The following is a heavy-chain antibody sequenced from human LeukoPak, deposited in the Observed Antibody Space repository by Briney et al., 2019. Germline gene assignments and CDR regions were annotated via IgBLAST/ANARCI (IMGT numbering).Heavy chain of an antibody. V-gene: IGHV7-4-1*02. CDR2: INTNTGNP. J-gene: IGHJ4*02. Sequence: GPSVSLSCTASEYTFTSYAMNWVPQAPGQGREWMGWINTNTGNPTYTHGFTGGLVFYLDTSVSTAYLQMSSLKAEDTAVYYCARATFDTYYYDSSGYFHGAASGGIGYWGQGTLVTVSS. CDR3: ARATFDTYYYDSSGYFHGAASGGIGY. CDR1: EYTFTSYA. D-gene: IGHD3-22*01.